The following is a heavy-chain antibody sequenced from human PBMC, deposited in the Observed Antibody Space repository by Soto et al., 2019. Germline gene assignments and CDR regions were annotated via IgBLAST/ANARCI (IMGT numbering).Heavy chain of an antibody. Sequence: ASETLSLTCTVSGGSISGSYWSWIRQPPGKGLEWIGYIYYTGTTNYNPSLKSRITISVDTSKNRFSLRLSSVTAADTATYYCARDSYGSGTRVVGTLDIWGQGTMVTVSS. CDR2: IYYTGTT. J-gene: IGHJ3*02. D-gene: IGHD3-10*01. V-gene: IGHV4-59*01. CDR3: ARDSYGSGTRVVGTLDI. CDR1: GGSISGSY.